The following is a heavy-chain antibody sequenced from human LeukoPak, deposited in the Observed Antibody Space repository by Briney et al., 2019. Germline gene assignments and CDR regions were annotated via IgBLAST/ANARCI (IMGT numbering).Heavy chain of an antibody. V-gene: IGHV1-2*02. J-gene: IGHJ4*02. D-gene: IGHD6-19*01. CDR3: AKDSSGWYHPYTYYFDY. Sequence: ASVKVSCKASGYTFTRYYMHWVRQAPGQGLEWRGWINPNSGGTNYAQKVQGRVTMTRDTSISPAYMELSRLRAEDTTVYYCAKDSSGWYHPYTYYFDYWGQGTLVTVSS. CDR2: INPNSGGT. CDR1: GYTFTRYY.